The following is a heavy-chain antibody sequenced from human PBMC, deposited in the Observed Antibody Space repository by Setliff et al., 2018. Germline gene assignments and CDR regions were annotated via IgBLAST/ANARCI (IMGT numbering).Heavy chain of an antibody. CDR1: GGSISSSIYS. J-gene: IGHJ4*02. CDR2: VDRSGNT. CDR3: ARGSYFDSSGYSPDYFDY. Sequence: SETLSLTCSVSGGSISSSIYSWDWIRQPPGKGLDWIGTVDRSGNTFYNPSLNSRVTIYLDTSKNQFALKLSSVTAADTAVYYCARGSYFDSSGYSPDYFDYWGQGTLVTVSS. D-gene: IGHD3-22*01. V-gene: IGHV4-39*01.